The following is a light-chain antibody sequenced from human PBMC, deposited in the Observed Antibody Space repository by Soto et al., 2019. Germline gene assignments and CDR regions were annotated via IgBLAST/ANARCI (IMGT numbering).Light chain of an antibody. CDR1: SGDVGGYNF. CDR2: GVT. V-gene: IGLV2-11*01. Sequence: QSALTQPRSVSESPGQSVTISCAGASGDVGGYNFVSWYQQHPGEAPRLLIYGVTKRPSGVPDRFSGSKSGITASLTISGLQAEDEAAYFCCSYAGSYTWVFGGGTQLTVL. CDR3: CSYAGSYTWV. J-gene: IGLJ3*02.